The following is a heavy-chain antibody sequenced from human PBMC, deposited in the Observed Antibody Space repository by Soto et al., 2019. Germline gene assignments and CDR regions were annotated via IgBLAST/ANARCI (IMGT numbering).Heavy chain of an antibody. CDR3: ARVLYYGSGTSDL. V-gene: IGHV4-30-4*01. Sequence: SETLSLTCTVSGGSISSGDYYWSWIRQPPGRGLEWIGYIYYSGSAYYNPSLKSRVTLSVDTSQNQFSLKLNFVTAADMAVYYCARVLYYGSGTSDLWGQGTLVTVSS. CDR1: GGSISSGDYY. D-gene: IGHD3-10*01. CDR2: IYYSGSA. J-gene: IGHJ5*02.